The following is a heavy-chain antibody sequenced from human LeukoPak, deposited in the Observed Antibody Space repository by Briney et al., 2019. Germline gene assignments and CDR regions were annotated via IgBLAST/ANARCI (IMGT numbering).Heavy chain of an antibody. J-gene: IGHJ4*02. CDR3: ARSNGDYPYPFDY. CDR2: TYYRSKWYN. Sequence: SQTLSLTCAISGDSVSSINGAWNWIRQSPSRGLEWLGRTYYRSKWYNDYVESMKGRITISPDTSKNQFSLKLSSVTAADTAVYYCARSNGDYPYPFDYWGQGILVTVSS. V-gene: IGHV6-1*01. CDR1: GDSVSSINGA. D-gene: IGHD4-17*01.